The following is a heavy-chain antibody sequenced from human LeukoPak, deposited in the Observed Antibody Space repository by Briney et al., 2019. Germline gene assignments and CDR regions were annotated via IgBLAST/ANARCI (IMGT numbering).Heavy chain of an antibody. Sequence: GGSLRLSCAASGFTFSSYGIHWVRQAPGKGLDWVAVISYDGNNKYYADSVKGRFTISRDNSKNTLYLQMKSLRAEDTAVNYCAKDEGGVGAPKGFDYWGQGTLVTVSS. CDR2: ISYDGNNK. J-gene: IGHJ4*02. D-gene: IGHD1-26*01. CDR3: AKDEGGVGAPKGFDY. CDR1: GFTFSSYG. V-gene: IGHV3-30*18.